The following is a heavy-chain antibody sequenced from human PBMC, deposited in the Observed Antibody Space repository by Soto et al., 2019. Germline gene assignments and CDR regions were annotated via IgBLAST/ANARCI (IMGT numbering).Heavy chain of an antibody. D-gene: IGHD6-13*01. Sequence: RRLSCAASGFTFTSYTMNWVRQAPGKGLEWVSSISSSSDYIYYADSMKGRVTISRDNAKNSLFLDMNSLTGEDTAVYYCARARVYATGPLDFWGQGTLVTVSS. V-gene: IGHV3-21*06. CDR3: ARARVYATGPLDF. CDR1: GFTFTSYT. CDR2: ISSSSDYI. J-gene: IGHJ4*02.